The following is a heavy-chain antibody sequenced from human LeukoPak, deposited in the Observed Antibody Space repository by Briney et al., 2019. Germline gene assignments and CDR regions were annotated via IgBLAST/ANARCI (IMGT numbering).Heavy chain of an antibody. CDR2: INSDGSSI. CDR3: AKEMYYYDSSGFSLYYYYGMDV. J-gene: IGHJ6*02. Sequence: PGGSLRLSCAASGFTFSSHWMHWDRQAPGKGLVWVSRINSDGSSISYADSVKGRFTISRDNSKNTLYLQMNSLRAEDTAVYYCAKEMYYYDSSGFSLYYYYGMDVWGQGTTVTVS. D-gene: IGHD3-22*01. CDR1: GFTFSSHW. V-gene: IGHV3-74*01.